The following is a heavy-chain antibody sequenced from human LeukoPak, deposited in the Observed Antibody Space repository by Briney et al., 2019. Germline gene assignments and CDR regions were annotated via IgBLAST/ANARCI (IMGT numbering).Heavy chain of an antibody. CDR1: GDSISSYY. D-gene: IGHD4-17*01. V-gene: IGHV4-59*01. Sequence: SETLSLTCTVSGDSISSYYWSWIRQPPGKGPECIGYIYYTGNTNYNPSLKSRVTISVDTSKNKFSLKVSSVTAADTAAYYCARVNGDYVFGDYIDYWGQGTLVTVSS. CDR2: IYYTGNT. CDR3: ARVNGDYVFGDYIDY. J-gene: IGHJ4*02.